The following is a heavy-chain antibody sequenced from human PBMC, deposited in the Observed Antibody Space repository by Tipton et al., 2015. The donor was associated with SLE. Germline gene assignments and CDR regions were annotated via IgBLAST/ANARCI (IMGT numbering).Heavy chain of an antibody. CDR1: GFTFSSYG. J-gene: IGHJ4*02. Sequence: SLRLSCAASGFTFSSYGMHWVRQAPGKGLEWVAFIRYDGSNKYYADSVKGRFTISRDNSKNTLYLQMNSLRAEDTAVYYCAKVKTACSGGSCYSGLGYWGQGTLVTVSS. V-gene: IGHV3-30*02. CDR2: IRYDGSNK. CDR3: AKVKTACSGGSCYSGLGY. D-gene: IGHD2-15*01.